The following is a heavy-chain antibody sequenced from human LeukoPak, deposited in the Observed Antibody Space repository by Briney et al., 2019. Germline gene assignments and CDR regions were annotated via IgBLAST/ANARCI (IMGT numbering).Heavy chain of an antibody. D-gene: IGHD2-2*01. V-gene: IGHV3-21*01. Sequence: GGSLRLSCAASEFTFTTYSMNWVRQAPGKGLEWVSFISSSGDSRYINYAGSVKGRFTISRDNAKNSLFLQMNSLRAEDTAVYYCARKTDKVDSNAFDFWGQGTMVTVSS. CDR3: ARKTDKVDSNAFDF. CDR2: ISSSGDSRYI. J-gene: IGHJ3*01. CDR1: EFTFTTYS.